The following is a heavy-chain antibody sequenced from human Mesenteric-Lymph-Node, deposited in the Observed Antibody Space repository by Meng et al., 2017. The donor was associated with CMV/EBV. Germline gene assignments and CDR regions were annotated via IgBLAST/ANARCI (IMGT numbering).Heavy chain of an antibody. CDR2: ITPVPGKV. Sequence: SSVTVSFKCSGGSFDTRVVTWVRQAPGQGLEWMGLITPVPGKVKYAQKFQGRLTLSADKSTSTAYMDLDSLTSDDTAVYYCSRDQYSFRSTNCLYWGQGTLVTVSS. CDR3: SRDQYSFRSTNCLY. V-gene: IGHV1-69*10. J-gene: IGHJ4*02. CDR1: GGSFDTRV. D-gene: IGHD2-8*01.